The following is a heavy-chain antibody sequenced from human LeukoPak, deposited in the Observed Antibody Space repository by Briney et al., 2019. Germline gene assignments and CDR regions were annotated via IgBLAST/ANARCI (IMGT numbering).Heavy chain of an antibody. J-gene: IGHJ5*02. CDR1: GGSISSYY. D-gene: IGHD2-2*01. CDR2: IYTSGST. CDR3: SRDRLYCSSTSCSAWFDP. Sequence: SETLSLTCTVSGGSISSYYWSWIRQPAGKGLEWIGRIYTSGSTNYNPSLKSRVTMSVDTSKNQFSLKLSSVTAADTAVYYYSRDRLYCSSTSCSAWFDPWGQGTLVTVSS. V-gene: IGHV4-4*07.